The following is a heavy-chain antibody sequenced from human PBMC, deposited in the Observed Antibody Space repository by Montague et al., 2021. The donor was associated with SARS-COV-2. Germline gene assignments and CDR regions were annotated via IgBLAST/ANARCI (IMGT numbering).Heavy chain of an antibody. CDR1: GFSFSDYA. V-gene: IGHV3-30*04. CDR3: ARGMGGSVTDYFDY. D-gene: IGHD2-21*02. CDR2: IFYDGSEK. J-gene: IGHJ4*02. Sequence: SLRLSCAASGFSFSDYAMHWVRQPPAKGLEWVAVIFYDGSEKDYADSVKGRFTISRDNSKDTLFLQMNSLRDEDTAVYFCARGMGGSVTDYFDYWGQGSLVTVSS.